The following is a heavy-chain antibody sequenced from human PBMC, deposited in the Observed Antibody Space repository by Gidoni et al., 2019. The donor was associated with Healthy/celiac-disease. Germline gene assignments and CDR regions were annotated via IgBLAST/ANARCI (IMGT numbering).Heavy chain of an antibody. Sequence: QVQLQESGPGLVKLSQTLSLTCTVPGCSISSGCYHWSWIRQHPGKGMEWIGYIYYSGSTYYNPSLKSRVTISEDTSKNQFSLKLSSVTAADTAVYYCAAEGSGHPKRFDYWGQGTLVTVSA. V-gene: IGHV4-31*03. CDR1: GCSISSGCYH. D-gene: IGHD6-19*01. CDR2: IYYSGST. J-gene: IGHJ4*02. CDR3: AAEGSGHPKRFDY.